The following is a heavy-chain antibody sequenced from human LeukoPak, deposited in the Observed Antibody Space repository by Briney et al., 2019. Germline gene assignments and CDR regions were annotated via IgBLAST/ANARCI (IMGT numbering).Heavy chain of an antibody. CDR1: GYTFTSYD. CDR2: MNPNSGST. D-gene: IGHD1-7*01. CDR3: ASTDSITGTTSSWFDP. J-gene: IGHJ5*02. V-gene: IGHV1-8*01. Sequence: ASVKVSCKASGYTFTSYDINWVRQATGQGLEWMGWMNPNSGSTGYAQKFQGRVTMTRNTSISTAYMELSSLRSEDTAVYYCASTDSITGTTSSWFDPWGQGTLVTVSS.